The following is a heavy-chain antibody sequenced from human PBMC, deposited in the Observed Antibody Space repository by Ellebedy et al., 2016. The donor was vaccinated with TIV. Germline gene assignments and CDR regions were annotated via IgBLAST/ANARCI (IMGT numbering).Heavy chain of an antibody. Sequence: SETLSLXXTVSGGSISSYYWSWIRQPPGKGLEWIGYIYYSGSTNYNPSLKSRVTISVDTSKNQFSLKLSSVTAADTAVYYCARWAVHFDYWGQGTLVTVSS. D-gene: IGHD4-17*01. CDR1: GGSISSYY. J-gene: IGHJ4*02. CDR3: ARWAVHFDY. V-gene: IGHV4-59*08. CDR2: IYYSGST.